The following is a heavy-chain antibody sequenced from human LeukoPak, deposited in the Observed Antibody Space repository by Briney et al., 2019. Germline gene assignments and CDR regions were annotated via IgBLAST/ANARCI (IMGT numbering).Heavy chain of an antibody. J-gene: IGHJ4*02. D-gene: IGHD4-11*01. CDR3: AKVSKTTVKIGNYFDY. CDR1: GFTFSSYA. Sequence: PGGSLRLSCAASGFTFSSYAMSWVRQAPGKGLEWVSAIGGSGGSTYYADSVKGRFTTSRDNSKNTLFLQMNSLRAEDTAVYYCAKVSKTTVKIGNYFDYWGQGTLVTVSS. V-gene: IGHV3-23*01. CDR2: IGGSGGST.